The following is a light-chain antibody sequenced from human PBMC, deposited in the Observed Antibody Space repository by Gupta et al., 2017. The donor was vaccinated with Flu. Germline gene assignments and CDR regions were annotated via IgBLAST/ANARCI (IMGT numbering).Light chain of an antibody. Sequence: VSPGEPASMYCRSSQSLLHITGNNYLDGYLQKPGQSPQLLIYLGSNRAAGVPDRFSGSGSGTDVTLRISRVEAEDVGVEYCMQALQTPITFGQGTRLEIK. CDR2: LGS. CDR1: QSLLHITGNNY. CDR3: MQALQTPIT. J-gene: IGKJ5*01. V-gene: IGKV2-28*01.